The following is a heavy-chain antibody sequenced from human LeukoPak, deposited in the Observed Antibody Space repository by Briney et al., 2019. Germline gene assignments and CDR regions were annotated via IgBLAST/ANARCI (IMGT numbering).Heavy chain of an antibody. Sequence: ASVKVSCKASGFTFTSSAMQWVRQARGQRVEWIGWIVVGSGNTNYAQKFQERVTITRDMSTSTAYMELRSLRSADTAVSYCAADLACGAVDGCYYYGMGVWGQGNTVTVSS. CDR2: IVVGSGNT. V-gene: IGHV1-58*02. CDR1: GFTFTSSA. D-gene: IGHD6-19*01. J-gene: IGHJ6*02. CDR3: AADLACGAVDGCYYYGMGV.